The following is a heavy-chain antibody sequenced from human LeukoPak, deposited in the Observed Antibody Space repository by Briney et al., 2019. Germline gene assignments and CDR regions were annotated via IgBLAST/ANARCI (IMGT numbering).Heavy chain of an antibody. CDR3: AGAVILGAGDAFDI. J-gene: IGHJ3*02. CDR2: INWNGGST. CDR1: GFTFDDYG. D-gene: IGHD1-26*01. V-gene: IGHV3-20*04. Sequence: GGSLRLSCAASGFTFDDYGMSWVRQAPGKGLEWVSGINWNGGSTGYADSVKGRFTISRDNAKNSLYLQMNSLRAEDTALYYCAGAVILGAGDAFDIWGQGTMVTVSS.